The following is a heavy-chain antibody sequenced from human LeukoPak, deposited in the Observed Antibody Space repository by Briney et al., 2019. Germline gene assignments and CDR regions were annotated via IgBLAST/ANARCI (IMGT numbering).Heavy chain of an antibody. Sequence: KPSETLSLTCTVSDSSITSTYYWAWFRQPPGTGLEWIATVFRLQTVRTFNNPSLGSRVTMSLDPSHNQFSLNLTSVTAADTALYFCARVLHAPYLIDSWGQGTLVTVSS. CDR3: ARVLHAPYLIDS. D-gene: IGHD2-8*01. J-gene: IGHJ4*02. CDR1: DSSITSTYY. V-gene: IGHV4-38-2*02. CDR2: VFRLQTVRT.